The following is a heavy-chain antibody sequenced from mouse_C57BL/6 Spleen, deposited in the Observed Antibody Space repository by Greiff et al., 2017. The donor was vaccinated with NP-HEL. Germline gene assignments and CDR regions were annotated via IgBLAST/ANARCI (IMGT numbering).Heavy chain of an antibody. CDR1: GYTFTSYW. Sequence: QVQLQQSGAELVMPGASVKLSCKASGYTFTSYWMHWVKQRPGQGLEWIGEIDPSDSYTNYNQKFKGKSTLTVDKSSSTAYMQLSSLTSEDSAVYYCARWDYYGSAYFDDWGQGTTLTVSS. J-gene: IGHJ2*01. CDR3: ARWDYYGSAYFDD. V-gene: IGHV1-69*01. CDR2: IDPSDSYT. D-gene: IGHD1-1*01.